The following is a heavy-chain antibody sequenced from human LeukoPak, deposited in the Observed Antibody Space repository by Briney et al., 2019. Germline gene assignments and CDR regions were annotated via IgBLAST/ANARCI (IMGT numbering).Heavy chain of an antibody. V-gene: IGHV3-23*01. D-gene: IGHD2-2*01. CDR3: ARIRGRYCSSNGCYVEY. CDR2: ISGSSDNT. J-gene: IGHJ4*02. Sequence: GESLRLSCEASGFTFSNYAMSWVRQAPGKGLEWVSSISGSSDNTNYADSVKGRFTISRDNSKNTLYLQMNSLRVEDTAVYYCARIRGRYCSSNGCYVEYWGQRALVTVSS. CDR1: GFTFSNYA.